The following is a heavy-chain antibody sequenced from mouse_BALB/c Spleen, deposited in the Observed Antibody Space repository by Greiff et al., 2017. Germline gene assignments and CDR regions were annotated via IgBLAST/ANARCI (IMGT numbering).Heavy chain of an antibody. Sequence: VQLVESGAELMKPGASVKISCKATGYTFSSYWIEWVKQRPGHGLEWIGEILPGSGSTNYNEKFKGKATFTADTSSNTAYMQLSSLTSEDSAVYYCASQGGAMDYWGQGTSVTVSS. CDR1: GYTFSSYW. V-gene: IGHV1-9*01. J-gene: IGHJ4*01. CDR3: ASQGGAMDY. CDR2: ILPGSGST.